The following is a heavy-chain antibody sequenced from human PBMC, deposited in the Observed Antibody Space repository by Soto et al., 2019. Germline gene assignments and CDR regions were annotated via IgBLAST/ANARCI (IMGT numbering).Heavy chain of an antibody. CDR2: ISAHNDNT. D-gene: IGHD1-1*01. V-gene: IGHV1-18*01. CDR1: GYTFTSYG. J-gene: IGHJ4*02. Sequence: QVHLVQSGAEVKKPGASVKVSCKCSGYTFTSYGITWVRQAPGQGLEWMGWISAHNDNTDYAQKLQGRVTVTRDTSTSTAYMALRILRSDYTAVYYCARGRYGDYWGQGALVTVSS. CDR3: ARGRYGDY.